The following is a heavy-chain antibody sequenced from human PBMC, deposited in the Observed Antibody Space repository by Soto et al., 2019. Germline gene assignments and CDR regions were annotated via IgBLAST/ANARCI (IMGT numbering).Heavy chain of an antibody. CDR1: GLTFSGSA. CDR2: IRSRANSYAT. J-gene: IGHJ4*02. Sequence: GGSLRLSCAASGLTFSGSAMHWVRQASGKGLEWVGRIRSRANSYATAYAASVKGRFTISRDDSKNTAYLQMNSLKTEDTAVYYCTRRPGYSSGWVDYWGQGTLVTVSS. D-gene: IGHD6-19*01. V-gene: IGHV3-73*01. CDR3: TRRPGYSSGWVDY.